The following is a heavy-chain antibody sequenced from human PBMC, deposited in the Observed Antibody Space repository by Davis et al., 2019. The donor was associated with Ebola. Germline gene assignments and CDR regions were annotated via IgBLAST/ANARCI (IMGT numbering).Heavy chain of an antibody. J-gene: IGHJ6*04. CDR2: INPSGGST. V-gene: IGHV1-46*01. CDR3: ARDVGRDYYGMDV. Sequence: ASVKVSCKASAYTFSDQPINWVRQAPGQGLEWIGIINPSGGSTSYAQKFQGRVTMTRDTSTSTVYMELSSLRSEDTAVYYCARDVGRDYYGMDVWGKGTTVTVSS. CDR1: AYTFSDQP.